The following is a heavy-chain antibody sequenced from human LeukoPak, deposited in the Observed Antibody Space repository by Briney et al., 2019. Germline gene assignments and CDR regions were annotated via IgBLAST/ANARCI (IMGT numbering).Heavy chain of an antibody. Sequence: SETLSLTCAVYGGSFSGYYWSWIRQPPGKGLEWIGEINHSGSTNYNPSLKSRVTISVDKSKNQFSLKLSSVTAADTAVYYCARDEGGSWYYFDYWGQGTLVTVSS. V-gene: IGHV4-34*01. CDR2: INHSGST. D-gene: IGHD6-13*01. J-gene: IGHJ4*02. CDR3: ARDEGGSWYYFDY. CDR1: GGSFSGYY.